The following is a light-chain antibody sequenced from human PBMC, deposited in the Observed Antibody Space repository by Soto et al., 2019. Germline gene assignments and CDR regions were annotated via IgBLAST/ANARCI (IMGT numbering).Light chain of an antibody. CDR3: QQRGNWPLT. CDR1: QSVSSY. V-gene: IGKV3-11*01. CDR2: DAS. Sequence: EIVLTQSPATLSLSPGERATLSCRASQSVSSYLAWHQQKPGQAPRLLIFDASKRATGIPARFSGSGSGTDLTLTISSLEPEDFAVYYCQQRGNWPLTFGPGTKVDIK. J-gene: IGKJ3*01.